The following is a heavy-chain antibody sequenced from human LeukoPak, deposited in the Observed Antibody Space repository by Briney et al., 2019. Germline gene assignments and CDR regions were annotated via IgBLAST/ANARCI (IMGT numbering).Heavy chain of an antibody. D-gene: IGHD6-6*01. CDR2: ISSSGGST. CDR1: EITFSTYA. V-gene: IGHV3-23*01. Sequence: GGSLRLSCAASEITFSTYAMTWFGQAPGKGLEWVSAISSSGGSTYHADSVKGRFTISRDNSKNMLYLQMNSLRAEDTAVYYCAKWKYSNSGIDDYWGQGTLVTVSS. J-gene: IGHJ4*02. CDR3: AKWKYSNSGIDDY.